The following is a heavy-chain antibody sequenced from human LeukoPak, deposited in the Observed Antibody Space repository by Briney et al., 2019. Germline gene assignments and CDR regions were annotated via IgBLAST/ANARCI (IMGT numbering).Heavy chain of an antibody. CDR3: ARPYSSRSSNYYGMDV. J-gene: IGHJ6*02. V-gene: IGHV5-51*01. CDR2: IYPGDSDT. Sequence: GESLQISCRGSGYSFISYWIGWVRQMPGKGLEWMGIIYPGDSDTRYSPSFQGQVTISADKSPSTAYLQWSSLKASDTAMYYCARPYSSRSSNYYGMDVWGQGTTVTVSS. D-gene: IGHD6-13*01. CDR1: GYSFISYW.